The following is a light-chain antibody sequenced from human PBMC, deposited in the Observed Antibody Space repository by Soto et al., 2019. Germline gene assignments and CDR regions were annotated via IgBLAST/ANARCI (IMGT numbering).Light chain of an antibody. CDR3: QQYNSYSRT. Sequence: DIGMTQSRSTLCASVXDXVTISCRAGQSISTLLAWYQQKPGKAPKLLIYDASSLESGVPSRFSGSGSGTEFTLTISSLQPDDFATYYCQQYNSYSRTFGQGTKVDIK. CDR2: DAS. CDR1: QSISTL. V-gene: IGKV1-5*01. J-gene: IGKJ1*01.